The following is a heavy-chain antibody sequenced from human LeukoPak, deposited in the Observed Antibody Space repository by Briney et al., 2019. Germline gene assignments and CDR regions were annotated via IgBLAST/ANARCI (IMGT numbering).Heavy chain of an antibody. V-gene: IGHV3-73*01. CDR1: GFTFSGSA. Sequence: PGGSLRLSCAASGFTFSGSAMHWVRQASGKGLEWVGRIRSKANSYATAYAASVKGRFTISRDDSKNTAYLQMNSLKTEDTAVYYCRISLWFGEHRDYYYYYGMDVWGKGTTVTVSS. CDR3: RISLWFGEHRDYYYYYGMDV. D-gene: IGHD3-10*01. J-gene: IGHJ6*04. CDR2: IRSKANSYAT.